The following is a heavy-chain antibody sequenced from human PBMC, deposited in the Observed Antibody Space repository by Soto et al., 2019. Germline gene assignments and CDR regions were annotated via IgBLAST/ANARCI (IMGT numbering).Heavy chain of an antibody. Sequence: GGSLRLSCAASGFTFSSYGMHWVRQAPGKGLEWVAVISYDGSNKYYADSVKGRFTISRDNSKNTLYLQMNSLRAEDTAVYYCEKVAVAGTDTLPYFDYWGQGTLVTVSS. V-gene: IGHV3-30*18. CDR3: EKVAVAGTDTLPYFDY. D-gene: IGHD6-19*01. J-gene: IGHJ4*02. CDR2: ISYDGSNK. CDR1: GFTFSSYG.